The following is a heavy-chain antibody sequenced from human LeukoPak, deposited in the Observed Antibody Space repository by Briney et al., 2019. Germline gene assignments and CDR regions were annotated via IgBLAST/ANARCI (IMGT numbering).Heavy chain of an antibody. J-gene: IGHJ6*02. Sequence: ASVKVSCKASGYTFTSYYMHWVRQAPGQGLEWMGIINPSGGSTNYAQKLQGRVTMTTDTSTSTAYMELRSLRSDDTAVYYCARDLPSLLWFGELLQSPYGLDVWGQGTTVTVSS. D-gene: IGHD3-10*01. V-gene: IGHV1-46*01. CDR3: ARDLPSLLWFGELLQSPYGLDV. CDR1: GYTFTSYY. CDR2: INPSGGST.